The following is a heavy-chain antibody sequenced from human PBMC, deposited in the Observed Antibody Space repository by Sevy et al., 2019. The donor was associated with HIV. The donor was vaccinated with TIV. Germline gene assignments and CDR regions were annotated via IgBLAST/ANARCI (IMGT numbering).Heavy chain of an antibody. V-gene: IGHV3-30*04. CDR2: ISYDGSIK. CDR1: GFTSSGYA. Sequence: GGYLRLSCAASGFTSSGYAMHWVRQAPGKGLEWLAVISYDGSIKYYTDSVKGRFTISRDNTKNTLFLQVNSLRPGDTAEYYRAREGRDYDYTWGTHHSGFRAQGNLVTV. J-gene: IGHJ4*02. D-gene: IGHD3-16*01. CDR3: AREGRDYDYTWGTHHSGF.